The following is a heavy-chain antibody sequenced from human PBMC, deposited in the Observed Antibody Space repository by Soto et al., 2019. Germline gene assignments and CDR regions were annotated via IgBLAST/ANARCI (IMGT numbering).Heavy chain of an antibody. CDR1: GFTFSSYS. CDR2: ISSSSSTI. J-gene: IGHJ6*03. Sequence: GGSLRLSCAASGFTFSSYSMNWVRQAPGKGLEWVSYISSSSSTIYYADSVKGRFTISRDNAKNSLYLQMNSLRAEDTAVYYCARSQVSYYYYYMDVWGKGTTVTVSS. V-gene: IGHV3-48*01. CDR3: ARSQVSYYYYYMDV.